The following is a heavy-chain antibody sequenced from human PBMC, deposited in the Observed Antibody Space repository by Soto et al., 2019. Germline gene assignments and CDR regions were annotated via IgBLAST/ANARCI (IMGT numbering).Heavy chain of an antibody. CDR1: GFSLSTSGVG. CDR3: AHRPDPSVAGTMADAFDI. V-gene: IGHV2-5*02. Sequence: SGPTLVNPTQILTLTCTFSGFSLSTSGVGVGWIRQPPGKALEWLALIYWDDDKRYSPSLKSRLTITKDTSKNQVVLTMTNMDPVDTATYYCAHRPDPSVAGTMADAFDIWGQGTTVTVSS. CDR2: IYWDDDK. J-gene: IGHJ3*02. D-gene: IGHD6-13*01.